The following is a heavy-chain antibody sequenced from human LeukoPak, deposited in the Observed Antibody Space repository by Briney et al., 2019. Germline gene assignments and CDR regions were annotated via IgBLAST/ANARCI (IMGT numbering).Heavy chain of an antibody. V-gene: IGHV3-48*01. D-gene: IGHD3-22*01. CDR1: GFTFSSYS. Sequence: PGGSLRLSCAASGFTFSSYSMNWVCQAPGKGLEGVSYISSSSSTIYYADSVKGRFTISRDNARNSLYLQMNSLRAEDTAVYYCARMGYYDSSGYFDAFDIWGQGTMVTVSA. J-gene: IGHJ3*02. CDR2: ISSSSSTI. CDR3: ARMGYYDSSGYFDAFDI.